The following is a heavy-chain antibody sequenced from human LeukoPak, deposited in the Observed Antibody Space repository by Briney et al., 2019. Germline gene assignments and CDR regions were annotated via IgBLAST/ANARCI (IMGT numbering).Heavy chain of an antibody. V-gene: IGHV4-4*07. Sequence: SETLSLTCTVSGGSISSYYWSWIRQPAGKGLEWIGRIYTSGGTNYNPSLKSRVTMSVDTSKNQFSLKLSPVTAADTAVYYCARDSSGWYMGDYYYYYMDVWGKGTTVTISS. J-gene: IGHJ6*03. D-gene: IGHD6-19*01. CDR3: ARDSSGWYMGDYYYYYMDV. CDR2: IYTSGGT. CDR1: GGSISSYY.